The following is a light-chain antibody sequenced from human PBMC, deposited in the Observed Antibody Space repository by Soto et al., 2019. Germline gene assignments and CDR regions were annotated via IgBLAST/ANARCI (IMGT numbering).Light chain of an antibody. CDR1: NSDIGAYNR. Sequence: QSALTQAASASGSPGQSITISCTGTNSDIGAYNRVSWYQQHPGKVPKVVIYEVTNRPSGVSNRFSGSKSCNTASLTISGLEAEDEADYYCASHTSSNAWVLGGGTKLT. J-gene: IGLJ3*02. CDR2: EVT. CDR3: ASHTSSNAWV. V-gene: IGLV2-14*01.